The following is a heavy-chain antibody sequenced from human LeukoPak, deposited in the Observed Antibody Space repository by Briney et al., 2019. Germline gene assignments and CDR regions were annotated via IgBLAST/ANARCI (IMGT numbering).Heavy chain of an antibody. V-gene: IGHV3-23*01. J-gene: IGHJ4*02. CDR1: GFTFSSYA. D-gene: IGHD3-22*01. CDR3: ARGATYYYDSSGSLPDW. Sequence: GGSLRLSCAASGFTFSSYAMSWVRQAPGKGLEWVSAISGSGSPTYYVDSVKGRFTISRDNSKNTLYLQMNSLRVEDTAVYYCARGATYYYDSSGSLPDWWGQGTLVTVSS. CDR2: ISGSGSPT.